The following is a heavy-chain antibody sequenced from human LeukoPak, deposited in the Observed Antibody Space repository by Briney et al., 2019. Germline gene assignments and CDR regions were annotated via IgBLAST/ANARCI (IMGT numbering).Heavy chain of an antibody. V-gene: IGHV1-18*01. CDR1: GYTFTSYG. CDR2: ISAYNGNT. CDR3: ARDEFATLYYYDSSGYPRAEYFQH. Sequence: ASVKVSCKAPGYTFTSYGISWVRQAPGQGLEWMEWISAYNGNTNYAQKLQGRVTMTTDTSTSTAYMELRSLRSDDTAVYYCARDEFATLYYYDSSGYPRAEYFQHWGQGTLVTVSS. D-gene: IGHD3-22*01. J-gene: IGHJ1*01.